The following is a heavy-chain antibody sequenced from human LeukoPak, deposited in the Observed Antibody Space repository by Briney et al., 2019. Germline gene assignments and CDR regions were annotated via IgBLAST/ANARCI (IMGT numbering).Heavy chain of an antibody. J-gene: IGHJ6*02. V-gene: IGHV3-33*01. D-gene: IGHD6-13*01. CDR3: ARDREGIAAAGTSNYGMDV. Sequence: GRSLRLSCAASGFTFSSYGMHWVRQAPGKGLEWVAVIWYDGSNKYYADSVKSRFTISRDNSKNTLYLQMNSLRAEDTAVYYCARDREGIAAAGTSNYGMDVWGQGTTVTVSS. CDR1: GFTFSSYG. CDR2: IWYDGSNK.